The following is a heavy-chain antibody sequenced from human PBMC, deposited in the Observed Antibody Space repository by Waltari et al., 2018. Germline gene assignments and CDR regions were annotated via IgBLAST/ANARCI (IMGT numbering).Heavy chain of an antibody. CDR2: TKDWGSP. CDR3: ARERPMWNYGPGVKYM. Sequence: RQPPGKGLEWIGETKDWGSPNYNPSLKSRVTMSIDTAKIVFSLKLSSVTAADTAVYYCARERPMWNYGPGVKYM. J-gene: IGHJ6*03. D-gene: IGHD1-7*01. V-gene: IGHV4-34*01.